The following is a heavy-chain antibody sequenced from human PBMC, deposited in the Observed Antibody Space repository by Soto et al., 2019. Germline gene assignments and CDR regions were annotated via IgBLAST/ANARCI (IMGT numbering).Heavy chain of an antibody. D-gene: IGHD3-22*01. CDR2: ISGSGGST. J-gene: IGHJ3*02. Sequence: PGGSLRLSCAASGFTFSSYAMSWVRQAPGKGLEWVSAISGSGGSTYYADSVKGRFTISRDNSKNTLYLQMNSLRAEDTAVYYCAKSANADYDSSGSIPDDDAFDIWGQGTMVTVSS. CDR3: AKSANADYDSSGSIPDDDAFDI. V-gene: IGHV3-23*01. CDR1: GFTFSSYA.